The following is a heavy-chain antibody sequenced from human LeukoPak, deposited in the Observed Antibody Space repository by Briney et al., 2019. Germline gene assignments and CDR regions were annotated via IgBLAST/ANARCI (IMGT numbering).Heavy chain of an antibody. J-gene: IGHJ6*03. V-gene: IGHV4-59*12. CDR1: GGSISSYY. CDR2: IYYSGST. D-gene: IGHD6-13*01. Sequence: PSETLSLTCTVSGGSISSYYWSWIRQPPGKGLEWIGYIYYSGSTNYNPSLKSRVTISVDTSKNQFSLKLSSVTAADTAVYYCAREQQLVDYYYYYYMDVWGKGTTVTISS. CDR3: AREQQLVDYYYYYYMDV.